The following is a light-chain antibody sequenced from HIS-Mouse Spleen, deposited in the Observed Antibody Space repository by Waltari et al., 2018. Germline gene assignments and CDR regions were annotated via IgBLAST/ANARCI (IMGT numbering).Light chain of an antibody. CDR3: CSYAGSYPVV. Sequence: QSALTQPRSVSGSPGQSVTISCPGTSSYVGGYNYVSWSQQHPGKAPKLMIYDVSKRPSGVPDRFSGSKSGNTASLTISGLQAEDEADYYCCSYAGSYPVVFGGGTKLTVL. J-gene: IGLJ2*01. CDR2: DVS. V-gene: IGLV2-11*01. CDR1: SSYVGGYNY.